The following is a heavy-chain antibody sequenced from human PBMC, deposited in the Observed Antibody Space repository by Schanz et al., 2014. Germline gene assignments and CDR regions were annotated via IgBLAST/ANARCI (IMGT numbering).Heavy chain of an antibody. J-gene: IGHJ3*02. CDR2: ISGSGGST. V-gene: IGHV3-23*01. CDR3: AKGRFGELSAFDI. CDR1: GFSFGTYA. Sequence: EVHLLESGGGLVQPGGSLRLSCAASGFSFGTYAMSWVRQAPGKGLEWVSAISGSGGSTYYADSVKGRFTISRDNSKNTLYLQTNSLRAEDTAVYYCAKGRFGELSAFDIWGQGTLVTVSS. D-gene: IGHD3-10*01.